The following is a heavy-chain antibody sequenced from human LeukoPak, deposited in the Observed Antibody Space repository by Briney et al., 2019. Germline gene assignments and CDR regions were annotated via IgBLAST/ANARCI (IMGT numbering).Heavy chain of an antibody. V-gene: IGHV1-8*01. D-gene: IGHD5-18*01. Sequence: ASVKVSCKASGYTFTSYDINWVRQATGQGLEWMGWMNPNSGNTGYAQKFQGRVTMTRDTSISTAYMELSRLRSDDTAVYYCARTYSVYYMDVWGKGTTVTVSS. J-gene: IGHJ6*03. CDR3: ARTYSVYYMDV. CDR1: GYTFTSYD. CDR2: MNPNSGNT.